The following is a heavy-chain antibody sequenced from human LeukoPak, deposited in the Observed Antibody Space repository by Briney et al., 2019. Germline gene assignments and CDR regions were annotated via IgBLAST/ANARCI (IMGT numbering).Heavy chain of an antibody. D-gene: IGHD1-26*01. CDR3: ARELLGIVGATWGLDY. Sequence: GASVKVSCKASGYTFTGYYMHWVRQAPGQGLEWMGWINPSGGSTSYAQKFQGRVTMTRDMSTSTVYMELSSLRSEDTAVYYCARELLGIVGATWGLDYWGQGTLVTVSS. CDR2: INPSGGST. CDR1: GYTFTGYY. V-gene: IGHV1-46*01. J-gene: IGHJ4*02.